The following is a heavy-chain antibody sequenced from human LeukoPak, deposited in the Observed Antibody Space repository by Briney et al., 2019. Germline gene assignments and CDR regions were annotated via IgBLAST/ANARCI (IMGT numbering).Heavy chain of an antibody. CDR3: ARVRYRLAETYIDY. CDR1: GYIFTGYY. CDR2: INPNSGDT. V-gene: IGHV1-2*02. J-gene: IGHJ4*02. Sequence: GASVKLSCKASGYIFTGYYMHWVRQAPGQGLEWMAWINPNSGDTNYAQKFQGRVTMTRDTSISTAYMELSRLRSDDTAVYYCARVRYRLAETYIDYWGQGTLVTVSS. D-gene: IGHD3-16*01.